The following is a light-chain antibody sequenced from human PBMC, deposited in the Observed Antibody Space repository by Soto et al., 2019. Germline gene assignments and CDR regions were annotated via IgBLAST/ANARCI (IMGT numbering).Light chain of an antibody. CDR3: QESYSTLTT. V-gene: IGKV1-39*01. Sequence: DIQMPPPPSSLSASVGDIATITCRASQSISNYLYWYQQKPGKAPKLLIYAASSLQSGVPSRFSVSESGTDFTLTISSLQPEDFANYYCQESYSTLTTFGQRT. J-gene: IGKJ5*01. CDR2: AAS. CDR1: QSISNY.